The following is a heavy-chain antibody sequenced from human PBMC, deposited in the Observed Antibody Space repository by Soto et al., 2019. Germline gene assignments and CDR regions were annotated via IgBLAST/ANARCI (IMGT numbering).Heavy chain of an antibody. D-gene: IGHD3-10*01. V-gene: IGHV4-39*01. CDR1: GGSIDSSNFY. J-gene: IGHJ4*02. CDR3: ARHRAWAPLDD. Sequence: QLQLQESGPGLVKPSETLSLTCSVSGGSIDSSNFYWGWIRQPPWQGLAWIGSTYYRPNTYHNSSLKSRVTISVDTSNNQFALKLNSVTPADTAVYYCARHRAWAPLDDRGQGTLVTVS. CDR2: TYYRPNT.